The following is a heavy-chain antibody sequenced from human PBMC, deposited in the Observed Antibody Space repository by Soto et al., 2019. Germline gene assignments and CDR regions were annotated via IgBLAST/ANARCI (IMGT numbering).Heavy chain of an antibody. D-gene: IGHD3-3*01. V-gene: IGHV4-59*01. J-gene: IGHJ6*02. CDR3: ARVYYDFWSGYPRYYYGMDV. CDR1: GGSISSYY. Sequence: LSLTCTVSGGSISSYYWSWIRQPPGKGLEWIGYIYYSGSTNYNPSLKSRVTISVDTSKNQFSLKLSSVTAADTAVYYCARVYYDFWSGYPRYYYGMDVWGQGTTVTVSS. CDR2: IYYSGST.